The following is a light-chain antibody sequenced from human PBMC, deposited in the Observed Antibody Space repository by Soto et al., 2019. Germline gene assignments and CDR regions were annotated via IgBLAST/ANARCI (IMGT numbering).Light chain of an antibody. J-gene: IGKJ1*01. Sequence: EIVLTQSPGTLSLSPGERATLSCRASQSVSSSYLAWYQQKPGQAPSLLIYGASSRATGFPDRFSGSGSGTDFTLTISRLEPADFAVYYCQQYGRSPWTFGQGTKGEI. CDR1: QSVSSSY. CDR3: QQYGRSPWT. CDR2: GAS. V-gene: IGKV3-20*01.